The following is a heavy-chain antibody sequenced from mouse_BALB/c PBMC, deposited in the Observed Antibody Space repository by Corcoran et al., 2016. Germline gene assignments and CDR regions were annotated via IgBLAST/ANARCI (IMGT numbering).Heavy chain of an antibody. Sequence: EVLLQQSGPELVKPGASVKIPCKASGYRFTDYNMDWVRQSHGKSLEWIGDINPRSGGTIYNQTLKGKATLTVDKSSSTAYMELHSLTSEDTAVYYCARWGINTFDYWGQGTSVTVSP. CDR3: ARWGINTFDY. J-gene: IGHJ2*03. CDR2: INPRSGGT. CDR1: GYRFTDYN. V-gene: IGHV1-18*01. D-gene: IGHD1-1*01.